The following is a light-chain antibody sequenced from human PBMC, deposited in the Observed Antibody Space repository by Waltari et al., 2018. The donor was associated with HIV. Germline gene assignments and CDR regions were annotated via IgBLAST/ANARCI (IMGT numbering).Light chain of an antibody. J-gene: IGKJ2*03. V-gene: IGKV1-5*03. CDR1: QSINNW. CDR3: QQYERHQS. CDR2: QAS. Sequence: DIQMTQSPSTLSASVGARVTITCRASQSINNWLAWYQQKPGKAPKLLIYQASTLESGVPSRFSGRGSGTEFTLTISSLQPDDFASYYCQQYERHQSFGQGTKVEMK.